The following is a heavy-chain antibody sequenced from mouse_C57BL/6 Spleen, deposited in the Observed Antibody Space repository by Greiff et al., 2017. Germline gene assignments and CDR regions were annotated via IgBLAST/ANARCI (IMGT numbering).Heavy chain of an antibody. CDR2: LLPGSGST. CDR3: ATPITTVVATDAMDY. D-gene: IGHD1-1*01. J-gene: IGHJ4*01. Sequence: QVQLQQSGAELMKPGASVKLSCKATGYTFTGYWIEWVKQRPGHGLEWIGELLPGSGSTNYNEKFKGKATFTADTSSNTAYMQLSSLTTEDSAIYYCATPITTVVATDAMDYWGQGTSVTVSS. V-gene: IGHV1-9*01. CDR1: GYTFTGYW.